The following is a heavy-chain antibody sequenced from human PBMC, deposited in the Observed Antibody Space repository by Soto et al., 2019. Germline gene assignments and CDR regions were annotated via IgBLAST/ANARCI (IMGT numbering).Heavy chain of an antibody. V-gene: IGHV4-4*02. CDR1: GGSMTSSNW. CDR3: ARSAATGLDY. CDR2: AHHSGRT. J-gene: IGHJ4*02. Sequence: QVQLQESGPGLVKPSGTLSLTCTVSGGSMTSSNWWNWVRQSPGKGLEWIGEAHHSGRTNYNPSLRSRVTISVDKSKNQFSLKLSSVTAADTAVYYCARSAATGLDYWGQGTLVTVSS. D-gene: IGHD1-26*01.